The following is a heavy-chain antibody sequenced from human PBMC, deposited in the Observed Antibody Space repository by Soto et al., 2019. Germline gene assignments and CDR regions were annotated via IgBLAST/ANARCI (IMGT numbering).Heavy chain of an antibody. CDR3: ARDRGSSSPSAFDI. V-gene: IGHV3-33*01. Sequence: QVQLVESGGGVVPPGRSLRLSCAASGFTFSSYGMHWVRQAPGKGLEWVAVIWYDGSNKYYADSVKGRFTISRDNSKNTLYLQMNSLRAEDTAVYYCARDRGSSSPSAFDIWGQGTMVTVSS. CDR2: IWYDGSNK. D-gene: IGHD6-13*01. CDR1: GFTFSSYG. J-gene: IGHJ3*02.